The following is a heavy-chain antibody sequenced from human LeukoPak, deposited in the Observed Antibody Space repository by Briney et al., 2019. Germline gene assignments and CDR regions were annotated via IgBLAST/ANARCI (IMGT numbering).Heavy chain of an antibody. V-gene: IGHV3-23*01. J-gene: IGHJ4*02. CDR1: GFSFSSSV. CDR3: ASNKSGSYCFDY. D-gene: IGHD1-26*01. Sequence: GGSLRLSCAASGFSFSSSVMAWVRQAPGQGLEWVTAISASGAATYHADSVKGRFFISRDNSKNTVSLQLYSLRADDTAVYYCASNKSGSYCFDYWGQGTLVTVSS. CDR2: ISASGAAT.